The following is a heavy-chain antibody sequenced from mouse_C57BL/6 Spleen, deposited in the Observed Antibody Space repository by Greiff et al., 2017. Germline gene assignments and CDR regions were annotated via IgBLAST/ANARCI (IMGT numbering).Heavy chain of an antibody. V-gene: IGHV2-9-1*01. CDR2: IWTGGGT. Sequence: VKLMESGPGLVAPSQSLSITCTVSGFSLTSYAISWVRQPPGKGLEWLGVIWTGGGTNYNSALKSRLSISKDNSKSQVFLKMNSLQTDDTARYYCARIYYYGGYAMDYWGQGTSVTVSS. J-gene: IGHJ4*01. D-gene: IGHD1-1*01. CDR3: ARIYYYGGYAMDY. CDR1: GFSLTSYA.